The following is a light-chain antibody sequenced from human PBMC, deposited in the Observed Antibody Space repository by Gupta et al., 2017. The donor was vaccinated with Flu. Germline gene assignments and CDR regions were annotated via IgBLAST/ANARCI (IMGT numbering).Light chain of an antibody. CDR2: WAS. J-gene: IGKJ1*01. CDR1: QSVLYDSNYKNY. Sequence: DIVLTQSPYSLPVSLGDSAPINCKSSQSVLYDSNYKNYLAWYQHKPRQPPNLHISWASTRESGVPDRVSGSGSGTDFTLTISSLQAEDVSVYYCQQYYSTPDTFGQGTKVDIK. CDR3: QQYYSTPDT. V-gene: IGKV4-1*01.